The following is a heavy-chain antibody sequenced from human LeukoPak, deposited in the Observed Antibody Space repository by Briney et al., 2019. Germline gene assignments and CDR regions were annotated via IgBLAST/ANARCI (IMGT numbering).Heavy chain of an antibody. V-gene: IGHV4-59*12. D-gene: IGHD5-12*01. J-gene: IGHJ4*02. CDR2: IYYSGST. CDR1: GGSISSYY. CDR3: ARAQGTVAIDY. Sequence: PSETLSLTCTVSGGSISSYYWSWIRQPPGKGLEWIGYIYYSGSTNYNPSLKSRVTISVDTSKNQFSLKLTSVTAADTAVYYCARAQGTVAIDYWGQGTLVTVSS.